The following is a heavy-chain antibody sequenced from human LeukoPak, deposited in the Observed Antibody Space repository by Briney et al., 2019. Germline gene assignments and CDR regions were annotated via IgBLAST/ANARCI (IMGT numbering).Heavy chain of an antibody. CDR3: AKSQWELRWYWFDP. CDR1: GFTFSSYG. CDR2: IRYDGSNK. D-gene: IGHD1-26*01. V-gene: IGHV3-30*02. Sequence: GGSLRLSCAASGFTFSSYGMHWVRQAPGKGLEWVAFIRYDGSNKYYADSVKGRFTISRDNSKNTLYLQMNSLRAEGTAVYYCAKSQWELRWYWFDPWGQGTLVTVSS. J-gene: IGHJ5*02.